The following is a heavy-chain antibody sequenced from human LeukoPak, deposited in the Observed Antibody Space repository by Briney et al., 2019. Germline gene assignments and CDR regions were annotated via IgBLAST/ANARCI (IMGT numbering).Heavy chain of an antibody. J-gene: IGHJ4*02. V-gene: IGHV3-7*04. CDR2: IKHDGSEA. CDR1: EFTFNRYW. CDR3: TRDALFGSGRTHLDF. D-gene: IGHD3-10*01. Sequence: RGSLRLSCAASEFTFNRYWMSWVRQAPGKGLQWVANIKHDGSEAHYVDSVKGRFTISRDNAKSSLSLQMNSLNVDDTGVYFCTRDALFGSGRTHLDFWSQGTLISVSS.